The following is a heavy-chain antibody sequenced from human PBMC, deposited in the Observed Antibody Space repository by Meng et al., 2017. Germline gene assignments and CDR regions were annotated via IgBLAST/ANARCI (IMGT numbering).Heavy chain of an antibody. CDR3: ARGGYSYGYGVNWFDP. V-gene: IGHV1-2*02. Sequence: ASVKVSCKASGYIFTGYYMHWVRQAPGQGLEWMGWISPNSGVTKYAQKFQGRVAMTRDTSISTACMELSRLRSDDTAVYYCARGGYSYGYGVNWFDPWGQGTLVTVSS. J-gene: IGHJ5*02. CDR2: ISPNSGVT. D-gene: IGHD5-18*01. CDR1: GYIFTGYY.